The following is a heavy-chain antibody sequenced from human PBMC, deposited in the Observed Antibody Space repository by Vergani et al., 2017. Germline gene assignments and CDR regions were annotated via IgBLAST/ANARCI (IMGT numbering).Heavy chain of an antibody. CDR3: ASKRGACRAAYCHSYDF. CDR2: MDYSGST. V-gene: IGHV4-39*01. D-gene: IGHD2-15*01. J-gene: IGHJ4*02. CDR1: GDSVISTDYH. Sequence: QVQLQESGPGLVKPSETLSLTCTVSGDSVISTDYHWGWIRQPPGKGLEWIGSMDYSGSTSYNPSLGSRISISFETPKNQFSLSLTSVTAADTAVYYCASKRGACRAAYCHSYDFWGPGTLVGVSS.